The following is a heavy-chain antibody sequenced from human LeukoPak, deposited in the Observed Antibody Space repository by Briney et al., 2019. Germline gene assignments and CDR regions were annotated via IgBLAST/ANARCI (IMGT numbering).Heavy chain of an antibody. D-gene: IGHD6-13*01. Sequence: GAPVKVSCKASGYTFTSYGISWVRQAPGQGLEWMGWISAYNGNTNYAQKLQGRVTMTTDTSTSTAYMELRSLRSDDTAVYYCARVASSWYSAAFDIWGQGTMVTVSS. J-gene: IGHJ3*02. CDR2: ISAYNGNT. CDR3: ARVASSWYSAAFDI. V-gene: IGHV1-18*01. CDR1: GYTFTSYG.